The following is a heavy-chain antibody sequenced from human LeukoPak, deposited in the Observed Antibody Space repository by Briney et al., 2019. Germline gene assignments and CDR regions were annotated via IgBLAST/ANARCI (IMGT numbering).Heavy chain of an antibody. D-gene: IGHD2-2*01. V-gene: IGHV3-48*01. J-gene: IGHJ4*02. Sequence: GGSLRLSCAASGFTFSSYAMSWVRQAPGKGLEWVSYISSSSSTIYYADSVKGRFTISRDNAKNSLYLQMNSLRAEDTAVYYCARESTSPFDYWGQGTLVTVSS. CDR2: ISSSSSTI. CDR1: GFTFSSYA. CDR3: ARESTSPFDY.